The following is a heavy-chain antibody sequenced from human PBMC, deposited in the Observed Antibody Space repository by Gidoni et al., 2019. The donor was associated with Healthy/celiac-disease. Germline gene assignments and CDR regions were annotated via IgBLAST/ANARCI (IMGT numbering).Heavy chain of an antibody. D-gene: IGHD4-17*01. CDR3: ARDDYGDYRGWFDP. CDR2: INPNGGGT. V-gene: IGHV1-2*02. J-gene: IGHJ5*02. CDR1: GYTFTGYY. Sequence: QVHLVQSGAEVKKPGASVKVSCKASGYTFTGYYMHWVRQAPRQGLEWMGLINPNGGGTNYTQKFQGRVTMTRDTSISTAYMDLSRLRSDDTAVYYCARDDYGDYRGWFDPWGQGTLVTVSS.